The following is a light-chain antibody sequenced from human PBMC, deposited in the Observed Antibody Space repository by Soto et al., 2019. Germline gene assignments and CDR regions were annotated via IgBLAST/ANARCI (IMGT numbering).Light chain of an antibody. CDR2: GES. J-gene: IGKJ4*01. V-gene: IGKV3-15*01. Sequence: EIVLTQSPGTLSLSPGERATLSCRASQSVGSRYLAWFQQRPGQAPRLLIFGESTRATGVPARFSGSGSGTEFTLIISSLQSEDFAVYYCQQYNNWPLTFGGGTKVDIK. CDR1: QSVGSRY. CDR3: QQYNNWPLT.